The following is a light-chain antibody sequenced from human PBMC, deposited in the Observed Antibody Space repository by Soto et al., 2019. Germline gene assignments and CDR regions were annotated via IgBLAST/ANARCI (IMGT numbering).Light chain of an antibody. CDR1: QSVSSN. V-gene: IGKV3-15*01. CDR2: GAS. CDR3: QQYDNWPPYT. Sequence: EIVMTQSPATLSVSPGERATLSCRASQSVSSNLAWYQQKPGQAPRLLFYGASTRATGIPARFSGSWSGTEFTLTISSLQSEDFAVYYCQQYDNWPPYTFGQGTKLQIK. J-gene: IGKJ2*01.